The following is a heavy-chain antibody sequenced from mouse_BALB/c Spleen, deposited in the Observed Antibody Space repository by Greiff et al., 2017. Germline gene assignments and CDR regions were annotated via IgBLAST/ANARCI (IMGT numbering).Heavy chain of an antibody. V-gene: IGHV3-6*02. CDR1: GYSITSGYY. CDR3: VSRSTMISGWFAY. D-gene: IGHD2-4*01. J-gene: IGHJ3*01. CDR2: ISYDGSN. Sequence: EVKLQESGPGLVKPSQSLSLTCSVTGYSITSGYYWNWIRQFPGNKLEWMGYISYDGSNNYNPSLKNRISITRDTSKNQFFLKLNSVTTEDTATYYCVSRSTMISGWFAYWGQGTLVTVSA.